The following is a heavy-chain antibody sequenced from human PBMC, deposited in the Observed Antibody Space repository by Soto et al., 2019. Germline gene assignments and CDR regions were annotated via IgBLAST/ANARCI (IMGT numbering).Heavy chain of an antibody. D-gene: IGHD6-13*01. CDR3: TVAKSSSWHNFDY. J-gene: IGHJ4*02. CDR1: GFTFGDYT. V-gene: IGHV3-30*04. Sequence: QVQLVESGGGVVHPGRSLRLSCAASGFTFGDYTMHWVRQAPGKGLEWVALISDDGSQEYYADPVKGRFTISRDSSKNTLYLQINSLRNEDTAVYHCTVAKSSSWHNFDYWGQGTLVTVSS. CDR2: ISDDGSQE.